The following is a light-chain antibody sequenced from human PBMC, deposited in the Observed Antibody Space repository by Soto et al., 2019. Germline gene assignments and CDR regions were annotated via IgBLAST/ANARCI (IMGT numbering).Light chain of an antibody. CDR3: SLYATSSGVV. J-gene: IGLJ2*01. CDR2: DVR. V-gene: IGLV2-14*03. CDR1: SSDVGGYNY. Sequence: QSALTQPASGSGSPGQSITISCTGTSSDVGGYNYVSWYQHHPGKAPKLMIYDVRIRPSGVSNRFAGSKSGNTASLTISGLQAEDEDEYYCSLYATSSGVVFGGGTKLTVL.